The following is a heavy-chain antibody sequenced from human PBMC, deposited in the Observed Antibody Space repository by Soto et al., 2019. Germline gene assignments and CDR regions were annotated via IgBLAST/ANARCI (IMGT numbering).Heavy chain of an antibody. Sequence: SETLSLTCTVSGGSVSSGSYYWSWIRQPPGKGLEWIGYIYYSGSINYNPSLKSRVTISVDTSKNQFSLKLSSVTAADTAGYYCAAAPTMVTTFDYWGQGTLVTVSS. V-gene: IGHV4-61*01. D-gene: IGHD3-10*01. CDR3: AAAPTMVTTFDY. CDR2: IYYSGSI. CDR1: GGSVSSGSYY. J-gene: IGHJ4*02.